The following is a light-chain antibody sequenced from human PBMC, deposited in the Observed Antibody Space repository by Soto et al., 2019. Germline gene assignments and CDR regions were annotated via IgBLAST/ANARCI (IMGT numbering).Light chain of an antibody. V-gene: IGLV1-40*01. CDR2: GNS. J-gene: IGLJ2*01. CDR1: SSNIGAGYD. Sequence: QSVLTQPPSVSGAPGQRVTISCTGSSSNIGAGYDVHWYQQLPGTAPKLLIYGNSNRPSEVPDRVSGSKSGTSASLAITGLQAEDEADYYCQSYDSSLSVWDLVFGGGTKLTVL. CDR3: QSYDSSLSVWDLV.